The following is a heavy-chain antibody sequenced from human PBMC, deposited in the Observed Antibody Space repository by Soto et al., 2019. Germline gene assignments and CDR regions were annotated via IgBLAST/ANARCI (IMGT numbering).Heavy chain of an antibody. CDR1: GGTFSSYA. Sequence: QVQLVQSGAEVKKPGSSVKVSCKASGGTFSSYAISWVRQAPGRGLEWMGGIIPIFGTANYAQKFQGRVTITADESTSTAYMELSSLRSDDTAVYYCARAGVVVVAALGFDPWGQGTLVTVSS. J-gene: IGHJ5*02. D-gene: IGHD2-15*01. CDR2: IIPIFGTA. V-gene: IGHV1-69*12. CDR3: ARAGVVVVAALGFDP.